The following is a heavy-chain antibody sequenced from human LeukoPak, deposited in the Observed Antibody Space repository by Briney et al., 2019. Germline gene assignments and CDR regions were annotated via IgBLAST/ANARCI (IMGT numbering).Heavy chain of an antibody. Sequence: PGRSLRLSCAASGFTFSSYAMHWVRQAPGKGLEWVAVISYDGSNKYYADSVKGRFTISRDNSKNTLYLQMNSLRAEDTAVYYCARGLLDSSGYLQHWGQGTLVTVSS. V-gene: IGHV3-30*04. CDR2: ISYDGSNK. CDR1: GFTFSSYA. CDR3: ARGLLDSSGYLQH. J-gene: IGHJ1*01. D-gene: IGHD3-22*01.